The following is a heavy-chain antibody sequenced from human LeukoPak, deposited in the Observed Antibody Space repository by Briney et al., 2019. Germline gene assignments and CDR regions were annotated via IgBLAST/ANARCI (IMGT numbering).Heavy chain of an antibody. J-gene: IGHJ3*02. D-gene: IGHD3-16*01. CDR2: ISSSGSTI. CDR1: GFTFSNFW. Sequence: GGSLRLSCEGSGFTFSNFWMSWVRQAPGKGLEWVSYISSSGSTIYYADSVKGRFTISRDNAKNSLYLQMNSLRAEDTAVYYCARVDIMITFGGDNDAFDIWGQGTMVTVSS. CDR3: ARVDIMITFGGDNDAFDI. V-gene: IGHV3-11*01.